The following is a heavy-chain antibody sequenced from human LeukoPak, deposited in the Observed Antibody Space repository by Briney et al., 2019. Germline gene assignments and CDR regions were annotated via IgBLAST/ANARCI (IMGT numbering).Heavy chain of an antibody. J-gene: IGHJ4*02. V-gene: IGHV4-59*08. CDR2: IYYSGDT. CDR3: ARHTAAAGRYFDY. CDR1: RGSISGYS. D-gene: IGHD6-13*01. Sequence: PSETLSLTCTVSRGSISGYSWSWIRQSPGGGLEWIGYIYYSGDTAYNPSLKSRVTISVDTSKNQFSLKLSSVTAADTAVYYCARHTAAAGRYFDYWGQGTLVTVSS.